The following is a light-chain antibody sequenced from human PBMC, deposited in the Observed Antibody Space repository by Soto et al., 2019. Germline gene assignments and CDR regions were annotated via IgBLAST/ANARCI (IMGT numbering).Light chain of an antibody. J-gene: IGLJ3*02. CDR3: QVWDSSRDHVV. V-gene: IGLV3-21*02. Sequence: SYELTQPPSVSVAPGQTVRVTCGGKNIGSKSVHWYQQKPGQAPVLVVYDDSDRPSRIPERFSGSNSGSTATLTISRVEAGDEADYHCQVWDSSRDHVVFGGGTKVTVL. CDR1: NIGSKS. CDR2: DDS.